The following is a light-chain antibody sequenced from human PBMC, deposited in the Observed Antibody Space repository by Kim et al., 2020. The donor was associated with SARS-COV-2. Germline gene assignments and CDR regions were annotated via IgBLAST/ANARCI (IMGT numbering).Light chain of an antibody. CDR1: QSIHSW. V-gene: IGKV1-5*03. J-gene: IGKJ4*01. CDR3: QQYKDYVLT. Sequence: DIQMTQSPSTLSASVGDRVTITCRASQSIHSWLAWYQQKPGKAPKLLIYKASSLESGVPSRFSGSGSGTEFTLTISSLQPDDFATYYCQQYKDYVLTFGGGTKVDIK. CDR2: KAS.